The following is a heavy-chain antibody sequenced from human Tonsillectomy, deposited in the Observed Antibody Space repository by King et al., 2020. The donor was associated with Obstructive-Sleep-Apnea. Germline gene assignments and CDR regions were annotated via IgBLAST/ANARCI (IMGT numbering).Heavy chain of an antibody. V-gene: IGHV3-9*01. CDR3: AKGGTSPRGYFQH. Sequence: VQLVESGGGLVQPGRSLRLSCAASGFTFDDYAMHWVRQAPGKGLEWVSGISWHSVSMGYADSVKGRFTISRDNAKNFLYLQMNSLRAEDTAWYYCAKGGTSPRGYFQHWGQGTLVTVSS. D-gene: IGHD1-1*01. J-gene: IGHJ1*01. CDR1: GFTFDDYA. CDR2: ISWHSVSM.